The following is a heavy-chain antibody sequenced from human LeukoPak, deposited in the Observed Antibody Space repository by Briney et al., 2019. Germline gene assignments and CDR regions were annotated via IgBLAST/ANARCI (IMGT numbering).Heavy chain of an antibody. V-gene: IGHV4-59*12. CDR3: AKNGQSGFSFDP. CDR1: GGSISSYY. D-gene: IGHD1-26*01. Sequence: SETLSLTCTVSGGSISSYYWSWIRQPPGKGLEWIGYIYYSGSTNYNPSLKSRVTISVDTSKNQFSLKLSSVTAADTAVYYCAKNGQSGFSFDPWGQGSLVTVSS. J-gene: IGHJ5*02. CDR2: IYYSGST.